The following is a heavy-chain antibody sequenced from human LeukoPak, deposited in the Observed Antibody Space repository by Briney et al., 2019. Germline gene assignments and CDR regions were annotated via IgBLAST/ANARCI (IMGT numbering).Heavy chain of an antibody. J-gene: IGHJ6*03. Sequence: SETLSLTCAVYGGSISGYYCSWIRQPPGKGLEWIGEINHSGSTNYNPSLKSRGTISVDTSTNQFSLKLSSVTAADTAVYYCARGLIIRSYYYYYMDVWGKGTTVTVSS. CDR1: GGSISGYY. CDR2: INHSGST. D-gene: IGHD3-10*01. V-gene: IGHV4-34*01. CDR3: ARGLIIRSYYYYYMDV.